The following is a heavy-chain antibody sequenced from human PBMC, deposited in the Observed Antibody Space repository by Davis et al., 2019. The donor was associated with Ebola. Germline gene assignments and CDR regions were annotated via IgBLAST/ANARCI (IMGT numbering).Heavy chain of an antibody. J-gene: IGHJ4*02. D-gene: IGHD6-19*01. V-gene: IGHV3-23*01. CDR2: IIGSGGST. CDR1: GFTFSSYA. Sequence: GESLKISCAASGFTFSSYAMSWVRQAPGKGLEWVSTIIGSGGSTYSADSVKGRFTISRDNSKNTLYLQMNSLRADDTAVYYCAKGSIAVALFDYWGQGTLVTVSS. CDR3: AKGSIAVALFDY.